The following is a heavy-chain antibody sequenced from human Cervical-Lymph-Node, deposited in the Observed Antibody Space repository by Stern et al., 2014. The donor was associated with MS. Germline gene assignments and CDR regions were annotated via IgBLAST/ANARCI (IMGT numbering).Heavy chain of an antibody. CDR2: ISGSTNYI. D-gene: IGHD6-13*01. CDR1: GFTFSSYT. V-gene: IGHV3-21*01. CDR3: ARLAAAGHPNYFDY. Sequence: EDQLVESGGGLVKPGGSLRLSCAASGFTFSSYTMNWVRQAPGKGLEWVSSISGSTNYIYYADSVKGRFTISRDNAKNSLYLQVNTLRGEDTAVYYCARLAAAGHPNYFDYWGQGTLVTVSS. J-gene: IGHJ4*02.